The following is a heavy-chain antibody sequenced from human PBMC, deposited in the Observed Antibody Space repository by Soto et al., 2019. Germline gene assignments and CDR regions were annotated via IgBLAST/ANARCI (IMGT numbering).Heavy chain of an antibody. CDR1: GFSISDYA. CDR2: ISDSGTKT. CDR3: AKDGIRKDDY. Sequence: PGGSLRLSCAASGFSISDYAMIWVRQPPGKGLEWVSSISDSGTKTFYADSVKGRFAISRDTSKNTVYMQMNNLRAEDTALYYCAKDGIRKDDYWGQGAVVTVSS. V-gene: IGHV3-23*01. J-gene: IGHJ4*02.